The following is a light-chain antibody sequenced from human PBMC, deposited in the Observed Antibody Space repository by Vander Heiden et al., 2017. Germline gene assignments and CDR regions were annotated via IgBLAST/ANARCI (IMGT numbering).Light chain of an antibody. J-gene: IGKJ1*01. CDR1: QSVRSY. V-gene: IGKV3-11*01. Sequence: EIVLTQSPATLSLSPGEGATLSCRASQSVRSYLAWYQHKPGQAPRLLIYEASNRATGIPGRFSGTGSGTDFTLTISSLEPEDSAVYYCQHRSGWLPGTFGPGTKVEIK. CDR2: EAS. CDR3: QHRSGWLPGT.